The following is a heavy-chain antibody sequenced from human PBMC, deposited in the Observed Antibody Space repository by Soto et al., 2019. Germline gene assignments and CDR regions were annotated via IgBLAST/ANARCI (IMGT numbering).Heavy chain of an antibody. J-gene: IGHJ6*03. CDR2: IIPILGIA. CDR3: ARGSHYYYYMDV. V-gene: IGHV1-69*04. Sequence: SVKVSCKASXXXFXSYYMXXXRXAPGQGLEWMGRIIPILGIANYAQKFQGRVTITADKSTSTAYMELSSLRSEDTAVYYCARGSHYYYYMDVWGKGTTVTVXS. D-gene: IGHD3-10*01. CDR1: XXXFXSYY.